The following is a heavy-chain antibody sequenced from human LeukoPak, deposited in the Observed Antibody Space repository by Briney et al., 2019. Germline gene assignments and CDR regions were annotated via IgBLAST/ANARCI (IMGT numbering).Heavy chain of an antibody. CDR3: AKDPDISVLTGLHDY. J-gene: IGHJ4*02. CDR1: GFTFSSYA. CDR2: ISDSPDIT. D-gene: IGHD3-9*01. V-gene: IGHV3-23*01. Sequence: PGGSLRLSCVASGFTFSSYAMNWVRQAPGKGLEWLSLISDSPDITYYTDSVKGRFTISRSNSNNTVYLQMNNLRAEDTAVYYCAKDPDISVLTGLHDYWGQGTLVTVSS.